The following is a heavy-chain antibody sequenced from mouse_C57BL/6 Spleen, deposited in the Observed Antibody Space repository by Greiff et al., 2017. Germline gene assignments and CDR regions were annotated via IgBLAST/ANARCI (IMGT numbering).Heavy chain of an antibody. Sequence: EVKLAESGGGLVKPGGSLKLSCAASGFTFSSYAMSWVRQTPEKRLEWVATISDGGSYTYYPDNVKGRFTISRDNAKNNLYLQMSHLKSEDTAMYYCARVSGSSYGFDYWGQGTTLTVSS. CDR1: GFTFSSYA. J-gene: IGHJ2*01. V-gene: IGHV5-4*03. CDR3: ARVSGSSYGFDY. D-gene: IGHD1-1*01. CDR2: ISDGGSYT.